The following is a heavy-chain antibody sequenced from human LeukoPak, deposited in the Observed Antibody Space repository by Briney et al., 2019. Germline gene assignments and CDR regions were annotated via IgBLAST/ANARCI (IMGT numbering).Heavy chain of an antibody. CDR2: INPTGGSA. CDR3: ARGDRYIAIGE. J-gene: IGHJ4*02. CDR1: GYTFTSHY. V-gene: IGHV1-46*01. D-gene: IGHD5-12*01. Sequence: ASVKVSCKASGYTFTSHYMHWVRQAPGQGLEWMGIINPTGGSASYAQKFQGRVTMTRDTSTSTVYMELSSLRSEDTAVYYCARGDRYIAIGEWGQGTLVTVSS.